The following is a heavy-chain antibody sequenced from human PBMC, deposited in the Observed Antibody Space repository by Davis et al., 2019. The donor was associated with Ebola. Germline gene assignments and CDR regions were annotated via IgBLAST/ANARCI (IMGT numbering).Heavy chain of an antibody. V-gene: IGHV4-34*01. D-gene: IGHD2-15*01. J-gene: IGHJ6*02. CDR2: INHGGST. Sequence: SETLSLTCAVYGGSFSGYYWSWIRQPPGKGLEWIGEINHGGSTNYNPSLKSRVTISVDTSKNQFSLKLSSVTAADTAVYYCARGQYCSGGSCYFYYYYGMDVWGQGTTVTVSS. CDR1: GGSFSGYY. CDR3: ARGQYCSGGSCYFYYYYGMDV.